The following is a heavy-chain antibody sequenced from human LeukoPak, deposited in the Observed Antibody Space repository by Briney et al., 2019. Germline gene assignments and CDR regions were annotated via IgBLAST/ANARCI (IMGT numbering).Heavy chain of an antibody. D-gene: IGHD6-13*01. CDR1: GGSFSGYY. CDR2: INHSGST. Sequence: PSETLSLTCAVYGGSFSGYYWSWIRQPPGKGLEWIGEINHSGSTNYNPSLKSRVTISVDTSKNQFSLKLSSVTAADTAVYYCARGIAAASPYWGQGTLVTVSS. CDR3: ARGIAAASPY. J-gene: IGHJ4*02. V-gene: IGHV4-34*01.